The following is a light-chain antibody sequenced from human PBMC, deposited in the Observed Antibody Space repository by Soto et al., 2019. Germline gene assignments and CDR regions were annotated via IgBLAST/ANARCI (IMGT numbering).Light chain of an antibody. J-gene: IGKJ1*01. CDR1: QPISNA. CDR3: QLYNKRPPRT. CDR2: GAS. V-gene: IGKV3-15*01. Sequence: EIVMTQSPDTLSVAPVERATLSCRTRQPISNALAWYQHKPGQAPRLLIHGASTRATGIPARFSGSGSGTEFTLTISSLQSEECAVYYCQLYNKRPPRTVGQGTKVEI.